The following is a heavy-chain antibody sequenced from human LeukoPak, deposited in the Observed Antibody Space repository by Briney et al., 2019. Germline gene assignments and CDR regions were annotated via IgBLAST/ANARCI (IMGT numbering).Heavy chain of an antibody. Sequence: PGGSLRLSCAASGLTFNDAWMTWVRQAPGKGLEWVGRIKSKTDGGTTDYAAPVKARFTISRDDSKNTLFLRMNSLKTEDTAVYFCATHGGDYPTYWGQGTLVTVSS. CDR1: GLTFNDAW. D-gene: IGHD4-17*01. CDR3: ATHGGDYPTY. CDR2: IKSKTDGGTT. J-gene: IGHJ4*02. V-gene: IGHV3-15*01.